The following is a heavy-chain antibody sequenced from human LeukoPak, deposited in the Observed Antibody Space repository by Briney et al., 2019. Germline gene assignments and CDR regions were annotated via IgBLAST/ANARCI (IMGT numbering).Heavy chain of an antibody. CDR1: GGPFSGYY. Sequence: SETLSLTCAVYGGPFSGYYWSWIRQPPGKGLEWIGYIYYSGRTNYNPSLKSRVTLSVDTSKNKFSLKLSSVTAADTAVYYCARGRQRGYSYGYSYWGQGTLVTVSS. D-gene: IGHD5-18*01. V-gene: IGHV4-59*01. CDR3: ARGRQRGYSYGYSY. J-gene: IGHJ4*02. CDR2: IYYSGRT.